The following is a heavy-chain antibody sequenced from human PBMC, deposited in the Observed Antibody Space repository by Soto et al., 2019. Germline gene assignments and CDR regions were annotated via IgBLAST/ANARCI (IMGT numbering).Heavy chain of an antibody. J-gene: IGHJ4*02. V-gene: IGHV3-21*01. Sequence: GSLRLSCAASGFTFSSYSMNWVRQAPGKGLEWVSSISSSSSYIYYADSVKGRFTISRDNAKNSLYLQMNSLRAEDTAVYYCARDQPGYSYGYGLGYWGQGTLVTV. CDR3: ARDQPGYSYGYGLGY. CDR2: ISSSSSYI. CDR1: GFTFSSYS. D-gene: IGHD5-18*01.